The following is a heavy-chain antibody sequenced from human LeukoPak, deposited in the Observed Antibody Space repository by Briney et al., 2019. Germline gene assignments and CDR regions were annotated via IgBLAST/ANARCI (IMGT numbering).Heavy chain of an antibody. V-gene: IGHV4-30-4*01. CDR3: ARAHYDILTGYQGELDY. D-gene: IGHD3-9*01. Sequence: SQTLSLTCTVSGGSISSGDYYWSWIRQPPGKGLEWIGYIYYSGSTYYNPSLKSRVTISADTSKNQFSLKLSSVTAADTAVYYCARAHYDILTGYQGELDYWGQGTLVTVSS. CDR2: IYYSGST. J-gene: IGHJ4*02. CDR1: GGSISSGDYY.